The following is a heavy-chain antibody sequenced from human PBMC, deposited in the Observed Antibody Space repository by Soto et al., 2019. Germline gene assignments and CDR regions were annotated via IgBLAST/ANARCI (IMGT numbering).Heavy chain of an antibody. CDR1: GFTVSGNY. J-gene: IGHJ4*02. V-gene: IGHV3-53*02. CDR3: ASTRGSSYDY. D-gene: IGHD6-6*01. CDR2: IYNGGAT. Sequence: EVQLVETGGGWIQPGGALRLSCAASGFTVSGNYMSWVRQAPGKGLEWVSVIYNGGATDYADSVKGRFTISRDNSKNKLYLQMNSLRAEDTAVYYCASTRGSSYDYWGQGTLVTVSS.